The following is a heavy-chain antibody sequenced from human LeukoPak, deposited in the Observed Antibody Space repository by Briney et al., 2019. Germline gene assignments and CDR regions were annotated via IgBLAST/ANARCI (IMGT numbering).Heavy chain of an antibody. CDR3: ARRMVGATHYFDY. V-gene: IGHV5-51*01. D-gene: IGHD1-26*01. CDR2: IYPGDSGT. J-gene: IGHJ4*02. CDR1: GYIFTTYW. Sequence: GESLKISCKGSGYIFTTYWIGWVRQMSGKGLEWLGTIYPGDSGTRYSPSFQGQVTISADKSISTAYLHWSSLKASDTAMYYCARRMVGATHYFDYWGQGTLVTVSS.